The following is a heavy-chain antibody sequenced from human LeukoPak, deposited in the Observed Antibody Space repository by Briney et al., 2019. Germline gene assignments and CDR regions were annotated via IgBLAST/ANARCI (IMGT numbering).Heavy chain of an antibody. V-gene: IGHV3-23*01. CDR3: AKSLRYSSGWYDY. J-gene: IGHJ4*02. D-gene: IGHD6-19*01. CDR1: GFTFSSYA. CDR2: ISGSGGST. Sequence: GGSLRLSCAASGFTFSSYAVGWVRQAPGKGLEWVSAISGSGGSTYYADSVKGRFTISRDNSKNTLYLQMNSLRAEDTAVYYCAKSLRYSSGWYDYWGQGTLVTVSS.